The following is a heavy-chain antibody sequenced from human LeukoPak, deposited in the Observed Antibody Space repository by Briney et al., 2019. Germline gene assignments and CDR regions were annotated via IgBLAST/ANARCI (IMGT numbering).Heavy chain of an antibody. Sequence: SETLSLTCTVSGYSISSGYYWGWIRHPPGKGLEWIGSIYHSGATYYNPSLKSRVTISLDTSKNQFSLKLSSVTAADAAVYYCASRMYMTVGNSAFDIWGQGTMVTVSS. D-gene: IGHD3-22*01. CDR1: GYSISSGYY. CDR2: IYHSGAT. V-gene: IGHV4-38-2*02. J-gene: IGHJ3*02. CDR3: ASRMYMTVGNSAFDI.